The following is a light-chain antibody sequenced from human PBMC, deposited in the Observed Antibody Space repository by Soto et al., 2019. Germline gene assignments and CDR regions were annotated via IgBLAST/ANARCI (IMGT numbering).Light chain of an antibody. J-gene: IGLJ2*01. Sequence: QSVLTQPPSVSGAPGQRVTICCTGSSSNIGAGYDVHWYQQLPGTAPKLLIYGNSNRPSGVPDRFSGSKSGTSASLAITGLQAKDEADYYCQSYDSSLSGSVVFGGGTKLTVL. CDR2: GNS. CDR3: QSYDSSLSGSVV. V-gene: IGLV1-40*01. CDR1: SSNIGAGYD.